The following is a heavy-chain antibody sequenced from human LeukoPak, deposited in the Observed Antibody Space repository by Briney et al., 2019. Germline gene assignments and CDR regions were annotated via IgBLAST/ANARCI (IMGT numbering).Heavy chain of an antibody. Sequence: GGSLRLSCAASGFTFSSYWMSWVRQAPGKGLEWVANIKQDGSENSYVDSVKGRFTISRDNAKNSLFLQMNSLRAEDTAVYYCARIGRDYGDYFDYWGEGTLVTVSS. CDR3: ARIGRDYGDYFDY. J-gene: IGHJ4*02. V-gene: IGHV3-7*05. D-gene: IGHD4-17*01. CDR1: GFTFSSYW. CDR2: IKQDGSEN.